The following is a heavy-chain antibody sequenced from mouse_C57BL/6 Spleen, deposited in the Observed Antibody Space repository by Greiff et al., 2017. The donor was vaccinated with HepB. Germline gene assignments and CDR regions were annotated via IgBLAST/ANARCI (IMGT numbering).Heavy chain of an antibody. CDR1: GYSFTGYY. CDR2: INPSTGGT. Sequence: VKLQQSGPELVKPGASVKISCKASGYSFTGYYMNWVKQSPEKSLEWIGEINPSTGGTTYNQKFKAKATLTVDKSSSKAYMQLKSLTSDDSAVYYCARSRGLYYGTPDLGVWGTVTTVTVSS. J-gene: IGHJ1*03. V-gene: IGHV1-42*01. CDR3: ARSRGLYYGTPDLGV. D-gene: IGHD1-1*01.